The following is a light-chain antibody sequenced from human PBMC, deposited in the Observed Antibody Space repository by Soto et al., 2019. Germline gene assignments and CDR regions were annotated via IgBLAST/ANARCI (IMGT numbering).Light chain of an antibody. CDR1: QSLLHSNGYNY. Sequence: EIVMTQSPLSLPVTPGEPASISCKSSQSLLHSNGYNYLDWYLQKPGQSPQLLIYSGSNRASGVPDRFSGSGSGTDFTLKISSAEAEDVSVYYCMQALQAPFTFGPGTKVDIK. J-gene: IGKJ3*01. V-gene: IGKV2-28*01. CDR2: SGS. CDR3: MQALQAPFT.